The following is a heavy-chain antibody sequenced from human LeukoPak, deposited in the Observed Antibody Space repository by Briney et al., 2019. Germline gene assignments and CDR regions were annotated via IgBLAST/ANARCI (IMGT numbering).Heavy chain of an antibody. CDR2: IIPIFGTA. D-gene: IGHD6-25*01. CDR3: ARDQGLRSYFDY. Sequence: SVNVSCTASGGTFSSYAISWVRQAPGQGLEWMGGIIPIFGTANYAQKFQGRVTITADESTSTAYMELSSLRSEDTAVYYCARDQGLRSYFDYWGQGTLVTVSS. V-gene: IGHV1-69*13. J-gene: IGHJ4*02. CDR1: GGTFSSYA.